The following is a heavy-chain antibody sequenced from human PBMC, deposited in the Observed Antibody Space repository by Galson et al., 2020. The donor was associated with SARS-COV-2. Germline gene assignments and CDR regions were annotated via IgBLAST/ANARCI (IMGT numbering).Heavy chain of an antibody. CDR3: ASARGLFGVVTMTALDV. J-gene: IGHJ6*02. V-gene: IGHV3-30*03. CDR1: GFSFAKYA. CDR2: ISYDGSNT. D-gene: IGHD3-3*01. Sequence: GESLKISCAGSGFSFAKYAMHWVSQAPGKGMEWLSVISYDGSNTYYTDSVKGRFTISRDASNNTLYLQMNSLRTGDTAIYYCASARGLFGVVTMTALDVWGQGTTVAVSS.